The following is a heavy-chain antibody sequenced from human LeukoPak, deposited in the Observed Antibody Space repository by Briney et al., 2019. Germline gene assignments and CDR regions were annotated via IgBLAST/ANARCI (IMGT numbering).Heavy chain of an antibody. CDR1: GNYW. CDR2: IRATSTSL. CDR3: ARDTQWAFDY. V-gene: IGHV3-48*01. J-gene: IGHJ4*02. D-gene: IGHD1-26*01. Sequence: GGSLRLSCVASGNYWMHWVRQAPGKGLEWVSNIRATSTSLYYQDYYADSVKGRFTTSRDNAKNSLYLQMDSLRVEDTAVYYCARDTQWAFDYWGQGILVTVSS.